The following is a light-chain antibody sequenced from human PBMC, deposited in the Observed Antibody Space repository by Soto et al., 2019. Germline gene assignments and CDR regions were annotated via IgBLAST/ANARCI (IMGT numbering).Light chain of an antibody. V-gene: IGKV3-20*01. CDR2: GAS. J-gene: IGKJ4*01. CDR3: QQLNSYLALT. CDR1: QSVSSSY. Sequence: EIVLTQSPGTLSLSPGERATLSCRASQSVSSSYLAWYQQKPGQAPRLLIYGASSRATGIPDRFSGSGSGTDFTLTISSLQPEYFATYYCQQLNSYLALTFGGGTKVDI.